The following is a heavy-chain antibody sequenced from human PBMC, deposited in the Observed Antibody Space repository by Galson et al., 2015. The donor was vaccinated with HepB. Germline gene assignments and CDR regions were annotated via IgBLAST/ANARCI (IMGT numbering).Heavy chain of an antibody. V-gene: IGHV3-23*01. CDR3: ARRVSGNFDF. CDR2: ILSGGNT. J-gene: IGHJ4*02. CDR1: GFTFSPYT. Sequence: SLRLSCAASGFTFSPYTMTWVRQAPGKGLEWVSVILSGGNTYYADSVKGRFTISRDNSKSTLDLQMNSLRAEDTAVYFCARRVSGNFDFWGRGTLVTVSS. D-gene: IGHD5-12*01.